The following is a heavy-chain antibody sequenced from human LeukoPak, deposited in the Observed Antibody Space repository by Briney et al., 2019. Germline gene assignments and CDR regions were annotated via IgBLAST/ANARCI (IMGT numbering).Heavy chain of an antibody. Sequence: ASVKVSCKASGYTFTGYYMHWVRQAPGQGLEWMGWINPNSGGTNYAQKFQGRVTMTRDTSISTAYMELSRLRSDDTAVYYCARSAAYYDILTGYSAYMDVWGKGTTVTVSS. D-gene: IGHD3-9*01. V-gene: IGHV1-2*02. CDR2: INPNSGGT. J-gene: IGHJ6*03. CDR3: ARSAAYYDILTGYSAYMDV. CDR1: GYTFTGYY.